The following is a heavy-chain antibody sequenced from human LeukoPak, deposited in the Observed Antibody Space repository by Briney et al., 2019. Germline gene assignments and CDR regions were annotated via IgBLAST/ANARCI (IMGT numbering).Heavy chain of an antibody. D-gene: IGHD3-22*01. CDR3: ATDNYYDSSGYYAH. V-gene: IGHV3-30*03. CDR1: GFTFSSYG. Sequence: GGSLRLSCAASGFTFSSYGMHWVRQAPGKGLEWVAVISYDGSNKYYADSVKGRFTISRDNAKNSLYLQMNSLRAEDTALYYCATDNYYDSSGYYAHWGQGTLVTVSS. CDR2: ISYDGSNK. J-gene: IGHJ4*02.